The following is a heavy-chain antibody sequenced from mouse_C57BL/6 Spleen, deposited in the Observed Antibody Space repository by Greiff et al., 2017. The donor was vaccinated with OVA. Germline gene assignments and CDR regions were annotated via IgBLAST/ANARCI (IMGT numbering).Heavy chain of an antibody. CDR2: IRNKANNHAT. V-gene: IGHV6-6*01. Sequence: EVNVVESGGGLVQPGGSMKLSCAASGFTFSDAWMDWVRQSPEKGLEWVAEIRNKANNHATYYAESVKGRFTISRDDSKSSVYLQMNSLRAEDTGIYYCTRRDYEYPWFAYWGQGTLVTVSA. CDR1: GFTFSDAW. D-gene: IGHD5-1*01. J-gene: IGHJ3*01. CDR3: TRRDYEYPWFAY.